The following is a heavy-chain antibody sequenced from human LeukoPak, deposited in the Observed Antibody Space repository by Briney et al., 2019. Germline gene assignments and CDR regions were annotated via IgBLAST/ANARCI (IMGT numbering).Heavy chain of an antibody. CDR3: AKDLPYYGSGGYFDY. J-gene: IGHJ4*02. V-gene: IGHV3-30*18. CDR1: GFTVSSNY. CDR2: ISYDGSNK. D-gene: IGHD3-10*01. Sequence: PGGSLRLSCAASGFTVSSNYMSWVRQAPGKGLEWVAVISYDGSNKYYADSVKGRFTISRDNSKNTLYLQMNSLRAEDTAVYYCAKDLPYYGSGGYFDYWGQGTLVTVSS.